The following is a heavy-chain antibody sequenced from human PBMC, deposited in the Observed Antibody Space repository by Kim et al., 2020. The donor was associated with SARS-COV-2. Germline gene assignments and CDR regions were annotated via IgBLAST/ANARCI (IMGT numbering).Heavy chain of an antibody. D-gene: IGHD2-2*01. CDR3: ARHGRSAVPAAYYYYGMDV. J-gene: IGHJ6*02. Sequence: SETLSLTCTVSGGSISSSSYYWGWIRQPPGKGLEWIGSIYYSGSTYYNPSLKSRVTISVDTSKNQFSLKLSSVTAADTAVYYCARHGRSAVPAAYYYYGMDVWGQGTTVTVSS. CDR1: GGSISSSSYY. CDR2: IYYSGST. V-gene: IGHV4-39*01.